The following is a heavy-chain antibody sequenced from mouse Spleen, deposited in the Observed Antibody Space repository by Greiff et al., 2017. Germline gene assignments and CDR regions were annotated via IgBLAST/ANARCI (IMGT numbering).Heavy chain of an antibody. J-gene: IGHJ1*03. Sequence: VQLQQSGPELVKPGASVKISCKASGYSFTGYYMNWVKQSPEKSLEWIGEINPSTGGTTYNQKFKAKATLTVDKSSSTAYMQLKSLTSEDSAVYYCARRTGLYWYFDVWGTGTTVTVSS. D-gene: IGHD4-1*01. CDR2: INPSTGGT. V-gene: IGHV1-42*01. CDR3: ARRTGLYWYFDV. CDR1: GYSFTGYY.